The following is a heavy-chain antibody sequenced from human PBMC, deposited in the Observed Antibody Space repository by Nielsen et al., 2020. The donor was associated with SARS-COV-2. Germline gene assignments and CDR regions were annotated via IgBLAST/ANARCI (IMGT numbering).Heavy chain of an antibody. CDR3: ARRGAAAGNDAFDI. Sequence: ASVKVSCKASGYTFTSYDINWVRQATGQGLEWMGWVNPNSGNTGYAQKFQGRVTMTRNTSISTAYMELSSLRSEDTAVYYCARRGAAAGNDAFDIWGQGTMVTVSS. D-gene: IGHD6-13*01. CDR2: VNPNSGNT. CDR1: GYTFTSYD. V-gene: IGHV1-8*01. J-gene: IGHJ3*02.